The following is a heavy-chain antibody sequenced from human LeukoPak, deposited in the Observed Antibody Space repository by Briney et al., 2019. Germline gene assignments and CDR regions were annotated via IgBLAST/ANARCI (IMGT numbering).Heavy chain of an antibody. CDR2: IKQDGSEK. CDR3: ARAGPLYYYYYMDV. V-gene: IGHV3-7*01. CDR1: GFTFSSYW. J-gene: IGHJ6*03. Sequence: GGSLRLSCAASGFTFSSYWMSWVRQAPGKGLEWVANIKQDGSEKYYVDSVKGRFTISRDNAKNSLYLQMNSLRAEDTAVYYCARAGPLYYYYYMDVWGKGTTVTGSS. D-gene: IGHD1-14*01.